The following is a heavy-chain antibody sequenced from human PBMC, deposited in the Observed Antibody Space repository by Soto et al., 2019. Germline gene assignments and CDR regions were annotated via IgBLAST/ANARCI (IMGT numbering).Heavy chain of an antibody. CDR1: GYTFTSYA. D-gene: IGHD4-17*01. J-gene: IGHJ6*04. CDR2: INAGNGNT. Sequence: GASVKVSCKASGYTFTSYAMHWARQAPVQMLEWMVCINAGNGNTKYSQKFQGRVTITRDTSASTAYMELSSLRSEDTAVYYCARVLLTTVVNPGLSAMDVWGKGTKLTVSS. V-gene: IGHV1-3*01. CDR3: ARVLLTTVVNPGLSAMDV.